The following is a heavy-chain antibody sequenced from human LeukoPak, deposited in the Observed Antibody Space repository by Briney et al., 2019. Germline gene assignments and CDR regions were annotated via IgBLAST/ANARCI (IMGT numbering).Heavy chain of an antibody. D-gene: IGHD3-10*01. CDR3: AKDPSWFGELDY. J-gene: IGHJ4*02. V-gene: IGHV3-23*01. CDR1: GFAFSSYA. CDR2: ISGSGGST. Sequence: GGSLRLSCAASGFAFSSYAMSWVRQAPGKGLEWVSAISGSGGSTYYADSVKGRFTISRDNSKNTLYLQMNSLRAEDTAVYYCAKDPSWFGELDYWGQGTLVTVSS.